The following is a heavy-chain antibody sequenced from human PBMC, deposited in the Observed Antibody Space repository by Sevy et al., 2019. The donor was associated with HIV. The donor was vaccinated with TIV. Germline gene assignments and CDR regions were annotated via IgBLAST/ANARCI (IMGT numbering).Heavy chain of an antibody. CDR2: ISYDGSNG. J-gene: IGHJ4*02. V-gene: IGHV3-30*18. Sequence: GESLKISCAASGFTFSDYGMHWVRQAPGKGLEWVAVISYDGSNGYYADSVKGRFTISRDNPKNTLYLQMNSLRPEDTAVYYCAKERGAWELTMRYFDYWGQGTLVTVSS. CDR1: GFTFSDYG. D-gene: IGHD3-22*01. CDR3: AKERGAWELTMRYFDY.